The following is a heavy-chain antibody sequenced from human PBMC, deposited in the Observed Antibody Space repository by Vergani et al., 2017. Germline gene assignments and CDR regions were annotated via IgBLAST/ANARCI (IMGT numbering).Heavy chain of an antibody. Sequence: QLQLQESGPGLVKPSATLSLTCSVSGASIRSSNYYWGWIRQPPWKGLEWIASIYYSGSTYYNPSLKSRVTISVDTSKNQFSLKLSSVTAADTAVYFCARHSTVEWLVKLGWIDPWGQGILVTVAS. V-gene: IGHV4-39*01. D-gene: IGHD6-19*01. CDR2: IYYSGST. J-gene: IGHJ5*02. CDR3: ARHSTVEWLVKLGWIDP. CDR1: GASIRSSNYY.